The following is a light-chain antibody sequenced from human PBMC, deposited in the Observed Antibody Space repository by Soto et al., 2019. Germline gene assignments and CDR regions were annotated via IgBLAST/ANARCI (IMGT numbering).Light chain of an antibody. CDR1: QSIGNNY. CDR3: HQHAESPLT. V-gene: IGKV3-20*01. Sequence: EIVLTQSPGTLSLSPGERATLSCRASQSIGNNYLAWYQQKPGQAPRHLIHSASTRATGIPDRFSGSGSGTDFTLTISRLEPDDFAVYYCHQHAESPLTFGGGTRLEI. CDR2: SAS. J-gene: IGKJ5*01.